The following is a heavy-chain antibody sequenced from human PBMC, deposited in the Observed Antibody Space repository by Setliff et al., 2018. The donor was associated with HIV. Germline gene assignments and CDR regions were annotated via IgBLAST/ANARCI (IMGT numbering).Heavy chain of an antibody. CDR1: GYSLTELS. CDR2: FDPDDGET. V-gene: IGHV1-24*01. Sequence: ASVKVSCKVSGYSLTELSMHWVRQAPGKGLEWMGGFDPDDGETVYAPELHGRVTMTTDTSTSTASLELRSLRSDDTAVYYCARDRIPSKWLLESDYWGQGTLVTVSS. J-gene: IGHJ4*02. CDR3: ARDRIPSKWLLESDY. D-gene: IGHD3-22*01.